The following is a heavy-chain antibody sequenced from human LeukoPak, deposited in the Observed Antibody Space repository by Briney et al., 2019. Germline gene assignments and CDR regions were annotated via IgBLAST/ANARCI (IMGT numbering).Heavy chain of an antibody. D-gene: IGHD1-26*01. CDR2: INPNSGGT. J-gene: IGHJ4*02. CDR3: ARGSIVGAALVYFDY. Sequence: ASVTVSCTASVYTFTGYYMHWVRPAPGQGLEWMGWINPNSGGTNYTQKFQGRVTMTRDTSISTAYMELSRLRSDDTAVYYCARGSIVGAALVYFDYWGQGTLVTVSS. CDR1: VYTFTGYY. V-gene: IGHV1-2*02.